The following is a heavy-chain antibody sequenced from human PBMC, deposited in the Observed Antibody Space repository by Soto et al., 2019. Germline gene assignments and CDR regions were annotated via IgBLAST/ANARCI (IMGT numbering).Heavy chain of an antibody. CDR1: GGSISSYY. CDR2: IYTSGST. D-gene: IGHD3-10*01. V-gene: IGHV4-4*07. Sequence: SETLSLTCTVSGGSISSYYWSWIRQPAGKGLEWIGRIYTSGSTNYNPSLKSRVTMSVDTSKNQFSLKLSSVTAADTAVYYCARTGGSGSYYGTGYYYYGMDVWGQGTTVTGSS. J-gene: IGHJ6*02. CDR3: ARTGGSGSYYGTGYYYYGMDV.